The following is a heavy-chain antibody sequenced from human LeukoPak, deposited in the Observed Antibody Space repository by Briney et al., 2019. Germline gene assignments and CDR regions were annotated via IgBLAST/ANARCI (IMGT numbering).Heavy chain of an antibody. CDR2: TNPTGGST. Sequence: ASVKVSCKASGYTFTSYYVHWVRQAPGQGLEWMGLTNPTGGSTGYAQKFQGRVTMTRDMSTSTDYMELSSLRSEDTAIYYCARDNSVGDNAWWFDPWGQGTLVTVSS. CDR1: GYTFTSYY. J-gene: IGHJ5*02. V-gene: IGHV1-46*01. CDR3: ARDNSVGDNAWWFDP. D-gene: IGHD1-26*01.